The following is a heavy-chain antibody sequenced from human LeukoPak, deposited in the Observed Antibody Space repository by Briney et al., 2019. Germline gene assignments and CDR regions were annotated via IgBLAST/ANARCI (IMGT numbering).Heavy chain of an antibody. Sequence: GGSLRLSCAASGFTFSSYSMNWVRQAPGKGLEWVANIKEDGSDKYYVDSVKGRFSISKDNAKNSLYLQMNSLRVEDTAVYYCVPLNWNPPGDFDRWGQGTLVTVSS. CDR2: IKEDGSDK. CDR1: GFTFSSYS. J-gene: IGHJ4*02. V-gene: IGHV3-7*01. CDR3: VPLNWNPPGDFDR. D-gene: IGHD1-20*01.